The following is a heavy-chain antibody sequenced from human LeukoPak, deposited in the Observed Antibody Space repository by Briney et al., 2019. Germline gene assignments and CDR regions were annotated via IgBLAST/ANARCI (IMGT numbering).Heavy chain of an antibody. CDR3: ARLKSLGDSSSNYYYTDV. Sequence: PSETLSLTCTVSGDSISSYYWSWIRQPPGKGLEWIGYIYFSGSTNYNPSLKSRVTISVDTSKNQFSLKLSSVTAADTAVYYCARLKSLGDSSSNYYYTDVWGKGTTVTVSS. CDR2: IYFSGST. J-gene: IGHJ6*03. D-gene: IGHD6-13*01. V-gene: IGHV4-59*01. CDR1: GDSISSYY.